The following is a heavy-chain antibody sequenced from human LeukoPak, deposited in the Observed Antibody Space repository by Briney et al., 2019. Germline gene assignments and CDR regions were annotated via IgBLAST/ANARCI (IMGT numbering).Heavy chain of an antibody. CDR1: GGSITSSSYY. CDR3: ARLRGGYSYDYSGPTLDY. Sequence: SETLSLTCTVSGGSITSSSYYWGWIRQPPGKGLEWIGSIYYSGSTYYNPSLKSRVTISLDTSKNQFSLKLSSVTAADTAVYYCARLRGGYSYDYSGPTLDYWGQGTLVTVSS. V-gene: IGHV4-39*07. D-gene: IGHD5-18*01. J-gene: IGHJ4*02. CDR2: IYYSGST.